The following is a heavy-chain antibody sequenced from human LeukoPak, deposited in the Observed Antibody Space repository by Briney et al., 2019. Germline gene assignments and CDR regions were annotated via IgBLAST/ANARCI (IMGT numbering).Heavy chain of an antibody. J-gene: IGHJ6*03. V-gene: IGHV4-59*12. Sequence: PSETLSLTCTVSGGSISSYYWSWIRQPAGKGLEWIGYIYYSGSTNYNPSLKSRVTISVDTSKNQFSLKLSSVTAADTAVYYCARGRTGHYYYMDVWGKGTTVTVSS. CDR1: GGSISSYY. CDR3: ARGRTGHYYYMDV. D-gene: IGHD1-14*01. CDR2: IYYSGST.